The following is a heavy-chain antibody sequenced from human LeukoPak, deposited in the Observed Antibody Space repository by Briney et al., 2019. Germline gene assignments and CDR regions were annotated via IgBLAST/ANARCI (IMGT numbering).Heavy chain of an antibody. J-gene: IGHJ3*02. D-gene: IGHD1-14*01. V-gene: IGHV3-23*01. CDR1: GFTFNNYV. CDR3: AKGSQESPRTMLDAFDM. CDR2: ISGSGCT. Sequence: GGSLRLSCATSGFTFNNYVMNWVRQAPGKGLEWVSSISGSGCTYYPHSVNGRLIISRESSNNTLLLQMNSLRAEDSALYFCAKGSQESPRTMLDAFDMWGQGTVVIVSS.